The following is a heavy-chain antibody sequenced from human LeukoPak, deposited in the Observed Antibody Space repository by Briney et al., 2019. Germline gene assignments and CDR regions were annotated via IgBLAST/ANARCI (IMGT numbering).Heavy chain of an antibody. Sequence: HPGGSLRLSCAAPGFTFSSSSRNWVRQAPGKVLEWDSSISSSSSTIYYADSVKGRFTISRDNAKNSLYLQMNSLRAEDTAVYYCARDDRPGEWLVPLNFDYWGQGTLVTVSS. V-gene: IGHV3-48*01. J-gene: IGHJ4*02. CDR1: GFTFSSSS. D-gene: IGHD6-19*01. CDR2: ISSSSSTI. CDR3: ARDDRPGEWLVPLNFDY.